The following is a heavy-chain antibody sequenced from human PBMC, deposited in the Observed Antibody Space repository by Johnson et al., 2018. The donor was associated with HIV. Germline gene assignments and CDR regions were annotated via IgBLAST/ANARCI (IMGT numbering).Heavy chain of an antibody. CDR2: IRTKANSYAT. J-gene: IGHJ3*02. V-gene: IGHV3-73*02. CDR1: GFTFSGSA. Sequence: VQLVESGGGLVQPGGSLKLSCAASGFTFSGSAMHWVRQASGKGLEWVGRIRTKANSYATAYAASVTGRFTISRDNSKNTLHLQMNSLRAEDTAVYYCARDGQMTLGDDAFDIWGQGTMVTVSS. CDR3: ARDGQMTLGDDAFDI. D-gene: IGHD3-16*01.